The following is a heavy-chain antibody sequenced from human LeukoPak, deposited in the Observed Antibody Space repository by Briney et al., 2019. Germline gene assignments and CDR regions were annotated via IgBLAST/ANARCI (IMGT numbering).Heavy chain of an antibody. CDR2: VYHTGGT. CDR1: GGSISSYY. V-gene: IGHV4-59*08. D-gene: IGHD1-26*01. J-gene: IGHJ3*02. Sequence: SETLSLTCTVSGGSISSYYWSWIRQPPGKGLEWIGYVYHTGGTNYNPSLKSRVTISVDTSKNQFSLKLSSVTAADTAVYYCARHRGGSYHGYYAFDIWGQGTMVTVSS. CDR3: ARHRGGSYHGYYAFDI.